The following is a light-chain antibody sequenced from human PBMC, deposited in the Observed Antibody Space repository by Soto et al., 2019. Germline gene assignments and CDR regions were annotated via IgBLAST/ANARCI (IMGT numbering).Light chain of an antibody. CDR2: DAS. CDR3: QQRSNWPPL. Sequence: EIVLTQSPATLSLSPGERATLSCRASQSVSSYLAWYQQKPGQAPRLLIYDASNRATGIPARFSGSGSGTDFTLTISSLEPEDFAVYYCQQRSNWPPLVGGGTKVDSK. CDR1: QSVSSY. V-gene: IGKV3-11*01. J-gene: IGKJ4*01.